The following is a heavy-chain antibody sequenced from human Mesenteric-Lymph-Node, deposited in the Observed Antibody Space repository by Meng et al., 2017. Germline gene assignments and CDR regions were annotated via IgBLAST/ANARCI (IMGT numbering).Heavy chain of an antibody. CDR2: IYTSGSF. CDR1: GGSVSSGSYY. V-gene: IGHV4-61*10. D-gene: IGHD1-26*01. J-gene: IGHJ4*02. Sequence: SETLSLTCTVSGGSVSSGSYYWSWIRQPAGKGLEWIGRIYTSGSFNYNPSLKSRVTISVDTSKNQFSLKLSSVTAADTAVYYCARVGATLPPSYFDYWGQGTLVTVSS. CDR3: ARVGATLPPSYFDY.